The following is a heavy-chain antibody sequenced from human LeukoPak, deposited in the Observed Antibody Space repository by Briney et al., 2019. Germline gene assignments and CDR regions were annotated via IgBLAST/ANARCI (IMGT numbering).Heavy chain of an antibody. V-gene: IGHV3-23*01. Sequence: GGSLRLSCAASGFTFSSYAMSWVRQAPGKGLEWVSAISGSGGSTYYADSVKDRFTISRDNSKNTLYLQMNSLRAEDTAVYYCAKGSRGYCSSTSCHRLTWGQGTLVTVSS. CDR2: ISGSGGST. CDR1: GFTFSSYA. D-gene: IGHD2-2*01. CDR3: AKGSRGYCSSTSCHRLT. J-gene: IGHJ5*02.